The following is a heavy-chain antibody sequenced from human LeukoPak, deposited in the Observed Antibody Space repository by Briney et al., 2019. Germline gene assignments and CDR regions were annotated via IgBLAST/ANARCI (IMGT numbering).Heavy chain of an antibody. CDR2: ISSSTSYI. Sequence: GGSLRLSCAASGFTFSSYAMNWVRQAPGKGLEWVSSISSSTSYIYYADSVKGRFTISRDNAKNSLYLQMNSLRAEDTAVYYCARAWATDFDYWGQGTLVTVSS. J-gene: IGHJ4*02. D-gene: IGHD7-27*01. CDR1: GFTFSSYA. V-gene: IGHV3-21*01. CDR3: ARAWATDFDY.